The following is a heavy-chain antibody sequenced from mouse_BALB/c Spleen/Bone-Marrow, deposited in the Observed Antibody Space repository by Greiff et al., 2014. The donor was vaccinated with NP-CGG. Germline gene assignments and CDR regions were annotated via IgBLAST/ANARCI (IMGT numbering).Heavy chain of an antibody. CDR2: IYPGNGDT. Sequence: QVQLQQSGAELVKPGASVKMSCKASGYTFTSYNVYWVKQTPGQGLEWIGTIYPGNGDTSYNQKFKGKATLTADKSSSTAHMQLSSLTSEDSAVYYCARDYRYGYYAMDYWGQGTSVTVSS. D-gene: IGHD2-14*01. CDR1: GYTFTSYN. J-gene: IGHJ4*01. V-gene: IGHV1-12*01. CDR3: ARDYRYGYYAMDY.